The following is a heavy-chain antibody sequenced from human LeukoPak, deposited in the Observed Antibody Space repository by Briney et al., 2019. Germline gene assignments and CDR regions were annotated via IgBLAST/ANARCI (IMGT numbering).Heavy chain of an antibody. J-gene: IGHJ4*02. Sequence: SETLSLTCTVSGGSISSYYWSWIRQPPGKGLEWIEYIYYSGSTNYNPSLKSRVTISVDTSKNQFSLKLSSVTAADTAVYYCARVISYYYGSGSSRRDYFDYWGQGTLVTVSS. CDR2: IYYSGST. CDR3: ARVISYYYGSGSSRRDYFDY. D-gene: IGHD3-10*01. CDR1: GGSISSYY. V-gene: IGHV4-59*01.